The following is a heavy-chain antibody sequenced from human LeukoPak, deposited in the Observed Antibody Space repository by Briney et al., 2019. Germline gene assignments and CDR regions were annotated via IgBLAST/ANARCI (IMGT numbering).Heavy chain of an antibody. V-gene: IGHV3-53*01. D-gene: IGHD3-22*01. CDR2: IYSGGST. CDR1: GFTVSSNY. J-gene: IGHJ4*02. Sequence: GGSLRLSCAASGFTVSSNYMSWVRRAPGKGLEWVSVIYSGGSTYYADSVKGRFTISRDNSKNTLYLQMNSLRAEDTAVYYCASYYYDSSGYRVDYWGQGTLITVSS. CDR3: ASYYYDSSGYRVDY.